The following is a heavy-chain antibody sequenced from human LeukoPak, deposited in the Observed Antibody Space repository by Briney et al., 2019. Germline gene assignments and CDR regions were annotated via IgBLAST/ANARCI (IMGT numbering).Heavy chain of an antibody. V-gene: IGHV5-51*01. J-gene: IGHJ5*02. D-gene: IGHD2-21*02. CDR2: IYPGDSDT. Sequence: GESLKISCKVSGYRFTDYWIGWVRQMPGKGLEWMGIIYPGDSDTRYSPSFQGQVTLSADKSISTAYLQWSSLKASDTAMYYCARPDCSGDCPWGQGTLVTVSS. CDR3: ARPDCSGDCP. CDR1: GYRFTDYW.